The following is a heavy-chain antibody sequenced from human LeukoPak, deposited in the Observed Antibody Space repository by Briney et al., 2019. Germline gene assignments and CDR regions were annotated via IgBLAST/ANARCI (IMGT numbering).Heavy chain of an antibody. CDR1: GFTCDDIA. CDR3: ARVEGQYYGPRGYFDY. D-gene: IGHD3-3*01. V-gene: IGHV3-9*01. J-gene: IGHJ4*02. CDR2: LTWNSANI. Sequence: RYLTCYCTAYGFTCDDIAWVWLRHAPGQGLKGGSGLTWNSANIAYVVYGKGRFTISRDNAKNSLYLQMNSLRAEDTALYYCARVEGQYYGPRGYFDYWGQGILVTVSS.